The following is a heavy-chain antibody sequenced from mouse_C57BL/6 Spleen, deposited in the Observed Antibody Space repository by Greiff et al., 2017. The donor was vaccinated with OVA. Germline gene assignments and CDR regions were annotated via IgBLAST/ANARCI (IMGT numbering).Heavy chain of an antibody. V-gene: IGHV1-4*01. CDR2: INPSSGYT. J-gene: IGHJ1*03. CDR3: ARGSSYWYFDV. Sequence: VMLVESGAELARPGASVKMSCKASGYTFTSYTMHWVKQRPGQGLEWIGYINPSSGYTKYNQKFKDKATLTADKSSSTAYMQLSSLTSEDSAVYYCARGSSYWYFDVWGTGTTVTVSS. CDR1: GYTFTSYT. D-gene: IGHD1-1*01.